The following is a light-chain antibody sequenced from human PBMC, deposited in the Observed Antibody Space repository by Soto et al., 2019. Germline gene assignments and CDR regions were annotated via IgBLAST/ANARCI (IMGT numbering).Light chain of an antibody. Sequence: QSVLTQPPSASGSPGQSVTISCTGTSSDVGKYDYVSWFQHHPGKAPKLMIYEVSNQPSGVSNRFSGSKSGNTASLTISGLQAEDEADYYCSSYTSSDTYVFGTGTKLTVL. CDR1: SSDVGKYDY. CDR2: EVS. V-gene: IGLV2-14*01. J-gene: IGLJ1*01. CDR3: SSYTSSDTYV.